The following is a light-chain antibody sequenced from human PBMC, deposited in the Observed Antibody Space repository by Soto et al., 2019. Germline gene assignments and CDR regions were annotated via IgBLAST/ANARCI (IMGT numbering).Light chain of an antibody. Sequence: QSVLTQPPSVSGAPGQRVTISCTGSSSNIGAGYDVHWYQQLPGTAPKLPIYGKSNRPSGVPDRFSGSKSGTSASLAITGLQAEDEADYYCQSYDSNLSGYVFGTGTKLTVL. CDR1: SSNIGAGYD. CDR2: GKS. J-gene: IGLJ1*01. V-gene: IGLV1-40*01. CDR3: QSYDSNLSGYV.